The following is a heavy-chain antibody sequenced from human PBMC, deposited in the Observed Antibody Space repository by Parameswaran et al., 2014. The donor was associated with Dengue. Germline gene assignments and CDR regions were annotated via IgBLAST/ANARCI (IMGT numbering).Heavy chain of an antibody. CDR2: ISAYNGNT. V-gene: IGHV1-18*01. Sequence: ASVKVSCKASGYTFTSYAMNWVRQAPGQGLEWMGWISAYNGNTNYAQKLQGRVTMTTDTSTSTAYMELRSLRSDDTAVYYCARDPSDSSGWYGGGITKLFDYWGQGTLVTVSS. D-gene: IGHD6-19*01. CDR3: ARDPSDSSGWYGGGITKLFDY. CDR1: GYTFTSYA. J-gene: IGHJ4*02.